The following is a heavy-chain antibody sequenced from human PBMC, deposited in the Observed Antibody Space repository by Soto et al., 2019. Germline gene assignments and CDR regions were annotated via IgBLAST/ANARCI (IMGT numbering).Heavy chain of an antibody. V-gene: IGHV4-4*07. CDR1: GASISGFY. CDR2: IYATGTT. Sequence: PSETLSLACTVSGASISGFYWSWIRKSAGKGLEWIGRIYATGTTDYNPSLKSRVMMSVDTSKKQFSLKLRSVTAADTAVYYCATPTPLRGAMITNINFDFWGQGTPVTVSS. CDR3: ATPTPLRGAMITNINFDF. J-gene: IGHJ4*02. D-gene: IGHD3-10*01.